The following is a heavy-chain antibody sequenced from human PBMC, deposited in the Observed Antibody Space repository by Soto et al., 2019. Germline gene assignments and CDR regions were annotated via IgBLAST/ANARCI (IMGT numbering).Heavy chain of an antibody. J-gene: IGHJ3*02. CDR1: GFTFSSYW. Sequence: EVQLVESGGGLVQPGGSLRLSCAASGFTFSSYWMHWVRQAPGKGLVWVSRINSDGSSTSYADSVKGRFTISRDNAKNTLYLQMNGLRAEDTAVYYCARAGLGGSYSGAFDIWGQGTMVTVSS. CDR2: INSDGSST. D-gene: IGHD1-26*01. CDR3: ARAGLGGSYSGAFDI. V-gene: IGHV3-74*01.